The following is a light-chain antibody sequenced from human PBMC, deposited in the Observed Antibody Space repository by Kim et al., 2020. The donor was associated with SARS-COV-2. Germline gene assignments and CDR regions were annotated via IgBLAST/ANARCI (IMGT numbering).Light chain of an antibody. CDR2: DTS. CDR1: TVAVSGGHH. CDR3: LLYYNGYRI. J-gene: IGLJ2*01. Sequence: TPPGGAKTVAVSGGHHPYKVQQKPDHAAMTLIYDTSNKHSWSPARLSGSLLGGNAALTLSGALPEDEAEYYCLLYYNGYRIFGGGTQLTVL. V-gene: IGLV7-46*01.